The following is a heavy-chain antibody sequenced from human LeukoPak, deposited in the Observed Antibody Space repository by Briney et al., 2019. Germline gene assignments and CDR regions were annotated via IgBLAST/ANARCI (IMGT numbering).Heavy chain of an antibody. D-gene: IGHD2-2*02. J-gene: IGHJ4*02. CDR1: GGTFSSYT. CDR3: ARWAGFCTTNNCYNPFDY. CDR2: IIPIFGTT. Sequence: GASVKVSCKASGGTFSSYTISWVRQAPGQGLEWMGGIIPIFGTTTYAQKFQGRITIITDASTSTVYMELSSLRSEDTAVYCCARWAGFCTTNNCYNPFDYWGQGTLVTVSS. V-gene: IGHV1-69*05.